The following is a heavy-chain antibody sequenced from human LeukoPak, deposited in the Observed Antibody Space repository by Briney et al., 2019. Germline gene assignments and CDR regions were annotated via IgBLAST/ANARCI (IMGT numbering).Heavy chain of an antibody. CDR2: IAPSDSYT. CDR1: GYSFTSYW. D-gene: IGHD3-3*01. Sequence: GESLKISCKGSGYSFTSYWISWLRQMPGKGLEWMGRIAPSDSYTNYSPSFQGHITISADKSISTAYLQWSSLKASDTAIYYCARGEWLEDYWGQGTLVTVSS. V-gene: IGHV5-10-1*01. CDR3: ARGEWLEDY. J-gene: IGHJ4*02.